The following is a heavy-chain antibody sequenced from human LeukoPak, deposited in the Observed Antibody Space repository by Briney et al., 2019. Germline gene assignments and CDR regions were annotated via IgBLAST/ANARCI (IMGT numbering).Heavy chain of an antibody. Sequence: GSLRLSCAASGFTFSDYYMSWIRQAPGKGLEWVGEINHSGSTNYNPSLKSRVTISVDTSKNQFSLKLSSVTAADTAVYYCARGPYYYGSGSYFDYWGQGTLVTVSS. CDR2: INHSGST. CDR1: GFTFSDYY. D-gene: IGHD3-10*01. CDR3: ARGPYYYGSGSYFDY. V-gene: IGHV4-34*01. J-gene: IGHJ4*02.